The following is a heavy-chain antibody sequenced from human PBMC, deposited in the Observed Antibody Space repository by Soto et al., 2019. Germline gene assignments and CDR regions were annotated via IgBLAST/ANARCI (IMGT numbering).Heavy chain of an antibody. CDR2: ISSSGSPI. J-gene: IGHJ4*02. Sequence: VQLVESGGGLVQPGGSLRLSCVASGFTFSTFEMNWVRQAPGKGLEWVSYISSSGSPIYYAESVKGRFTTSRDNAKNSLFLQMDSLSAEDTAVYYCARAHYYDNTGTPPVGGQATLVTVSS. V-gene: IGHV3-48*03. D-gene: IGHD3-22*01. CDR1: GFTFSTFE. CDR3: ARAHYYDNTGTPPV.